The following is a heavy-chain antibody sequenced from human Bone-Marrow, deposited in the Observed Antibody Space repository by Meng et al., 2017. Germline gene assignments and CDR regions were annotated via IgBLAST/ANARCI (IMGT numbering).Heavy chain of an antibody. V-gene: IGHV1-46*01. CDR1: GYTFTSYY. CDR3: AREDLWELRAGFDY. D-gene: IGHD1-26*01. J-gene: IGHJ4*02. CDR2: INSSGGST. Sequence: ASVKVSCQASGYTFTSYYMHWVRQAPGQGLEWMGIINSSGGSTSYAQKFQDRVTMTRDTSTNTVYMELSSLRSEDTAVYYCAREDLWELRAGFDYWGQGTLVTVSS.